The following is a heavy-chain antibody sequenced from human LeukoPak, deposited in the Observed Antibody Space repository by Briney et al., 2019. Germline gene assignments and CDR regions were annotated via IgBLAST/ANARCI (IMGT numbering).Heavy chain of an antibody. CDR1: GNYW. J-gene: IGHJ4*02. Sequence: GGSLRLSCAASGNYWMYWVRHAPGKGLVWVSHINSDGSWTGYADSVKGRFTISKDNAKNTVYLQMNNLRAEDAAVYYCVSFYETYWGRGTLVTVSS. V-gene: IGHV3-74*01. CDR2: INSDGSWT. D-gene: IGHD2-2*01. CDR3: VSFYETY.